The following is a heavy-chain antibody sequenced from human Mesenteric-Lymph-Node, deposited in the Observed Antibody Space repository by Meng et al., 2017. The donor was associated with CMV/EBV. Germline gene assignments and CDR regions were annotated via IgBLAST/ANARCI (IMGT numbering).Heavy chain of an antibody. CDR3: AREFAISKYYDSSGYYLFDP. V-gene: IGHV3-74*03. Sequence: GGSLRLSCAASGFTFSSYWMSWVRQAPGKGLLWVSRINSDGSSITYADSVKGRFTISRDNAKNTLYLQMNSLRAEDTAVYYCAREFAISKYYDSSGYYLFDPWGQGTLVTVSS. J-gene: IGHJ5*02. CDR2: INSDGSSI. CDR1: GFTFSSYW. D-gene: IGHD3-22*01.